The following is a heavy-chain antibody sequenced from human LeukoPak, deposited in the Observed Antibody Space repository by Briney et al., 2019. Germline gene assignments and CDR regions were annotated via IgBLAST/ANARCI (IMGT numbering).Heavy chain of an antibody. CDR2: ISGSGGST. V-gene: IGHV3-23*01. J-gene: IGHJ4*02. Sequence: GGSLRLSCAASGFTFSSYAMSWVRQAQGEGLEWVSAISGSGGSTYYADSVKGRFTISRDNSKNTLYLQMNSLRAEDTAVYYCAKGETPHYYDSSGYFTNAFDYWGQGTLVTVSS. CDR3: AKGETPHYYDSSGYFTNAFDY. D-gene: IGHD3-22*01. CDR1: GFTFSSYA.